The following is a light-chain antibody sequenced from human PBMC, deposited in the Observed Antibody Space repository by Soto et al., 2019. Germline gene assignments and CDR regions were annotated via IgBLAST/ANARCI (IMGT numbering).Light chain of an antibody. V-gene: IGKV1-9*01. J-gene: IGKJ1*01. CDR2: EAS. CDR1: QGINSY. Sequence: DIQLTQSPSFLSASVGDRVTITCRASQGINSYLAWYQQKPGKAPKLLIYEASTLQSGVPSRFSGSGSGTDFSLTISILQPEDLATYYCQQVNTYPPRAFGQGTKVEIK. CDR3: QQVNTYPPRA.